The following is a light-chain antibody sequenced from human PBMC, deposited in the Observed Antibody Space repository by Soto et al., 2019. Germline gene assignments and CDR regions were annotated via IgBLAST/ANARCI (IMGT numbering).Light chain of an antibody. CDR3: QHYDTYSPMWT. Sequence: DIQLAQSPSTLSSSVGDRLIITCRATQSINWLAWYQQKPGKAPTLLIFEASRLESGVASRFSGSGSGTEFTLTISSLQPDDFGTYYCQHYDTYSPMWTFGQGTKVDVK. CDR2: EAS. V-gene: IGKV1-5*03. CDR1: QSINW. J-gene: IGKJ1*01.